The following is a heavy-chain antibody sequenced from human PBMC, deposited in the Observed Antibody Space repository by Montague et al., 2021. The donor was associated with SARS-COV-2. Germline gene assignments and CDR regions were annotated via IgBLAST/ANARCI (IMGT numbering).Heavy chain of an antibody. D-gene: IGHD2-15*01. CDR2: INHGGST. V-gene: IGHV4-34*01. Sequence: SETLSLTCAVHGGSFSGYYWNWIRQRPGKGLEWIGKINHGGSTNXNPSLKNRLTISADTSKNQFSLKLTSVAATDTAVYYCARLRDGVVPSPILGIGPYFTYYYMDVWGKGTTVTVS. CDR3: ARLRDGVVPSPILGIGPYFTYYYMDV. CDR1: GGSFSGYY. J-gene: IGHJ6*03.